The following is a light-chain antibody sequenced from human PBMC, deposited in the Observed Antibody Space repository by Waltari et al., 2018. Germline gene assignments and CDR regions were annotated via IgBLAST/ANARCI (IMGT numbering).Light chain of an antibody. J-gene: IGKJ2*01. CDR2: WAS. Sequence: DIVMTQSPDPLPVSLGERATITCKSRQRVFYNSNNKHYLAWYQQKVGQPPKLLISWASSRESGVPDRFSGSVSGTDFTLTISSLQTEDVAVYYCQQYYTAPYTFGQGTKLEIK. CDR1: QRVFYNSNNKHY. CDR3: QQYYTAPYT. V-gene: IGKV4-1*01.